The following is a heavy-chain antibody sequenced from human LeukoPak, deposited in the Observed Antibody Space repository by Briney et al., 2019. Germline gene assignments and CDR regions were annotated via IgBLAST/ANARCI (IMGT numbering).Heavy chain of an antibody. CDR3: ARDSAREIDAFDI. D-gene: IGHD5-24*01. CDR2: ISASGADT. Sequence: GGSLRLSCTTSGFIFAKYAMAWVRQSPGKGLEWVSTISASGADTYYADSVRGRFTISGDNSKNTLYLQMNSLRAEDTAVYHCARDSAREIDAFDIWGQGTMVTVSS. V-gene: IGHV3-23*01. J-gene: IGHJ3*02. CDR1: GFIFAKYA.